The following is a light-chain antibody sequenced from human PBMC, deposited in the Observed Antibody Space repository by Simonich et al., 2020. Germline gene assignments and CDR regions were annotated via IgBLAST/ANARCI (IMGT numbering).Light chain of an antibody. CDR1: RRDVGGYNY. J-gene: IGLJ3*02. V-gene: IGLV2-11*01. CDR2: DVS. CDR3: CSYAGSYTV. Sequence: QSALTQPASVSGSPGQSITISCTGTRRDVGGYNYVSWYQQHTGKAPKLMIYDVSKRPSGVPDRFAGSKSGNTASLTISGLQAEDEADYYCCSYAGSYTVFGGGTKLTVL.